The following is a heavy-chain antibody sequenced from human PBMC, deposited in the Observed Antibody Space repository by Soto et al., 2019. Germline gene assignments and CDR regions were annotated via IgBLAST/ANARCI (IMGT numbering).Heavy chain of an antibody. V-gene: IGHV3-33*01. J-gene: IGHJ6*02. CDR2: IWYDGSNK. Sequence: AASGFTFSSYGMHWVRQAPGKGLEWVAVIWYDGSNKYYADSVKGRFTISRDNSKNTLYLQMNSLRAEDTAVYYCARDIGWSIAAAGHYGMDVWGQGTTVTVSS. CDR3: ARDIGWSIAAAGHYGMDV. D-gene: IGHD6-13*01. CDR1: GFTFSSYG.